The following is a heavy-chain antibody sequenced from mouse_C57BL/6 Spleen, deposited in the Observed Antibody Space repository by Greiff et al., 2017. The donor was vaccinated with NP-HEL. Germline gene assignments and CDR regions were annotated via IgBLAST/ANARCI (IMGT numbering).Heavy chain of an antibody. Sequence: QVQLQQSGPELVKPGASVKISCKASGYAFSSSWMNWVKQRPGKGLEWIGRIYPGDGDTNYNGKFKGKATLTADKSSSTAYMQLSSLTSEDSAVYFCARPQTGRDYYAMDYWGQGTSVTVSS. J-gene: IGHJ4*01. V-gene: IGHV1-82*01. D-gene: IGHD4-1*01. CDR2: IYPGDGDT. CDR3: ARPQTGRDYYAMDY. CDR1: GYAFSSSW.